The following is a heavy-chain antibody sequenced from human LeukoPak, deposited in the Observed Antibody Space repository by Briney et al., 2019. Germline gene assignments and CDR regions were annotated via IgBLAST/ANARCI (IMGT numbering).Heavy chain of an antibody. Sequence: GGSLRLSCAVSGFTFSSYSMNWVRQAPGKGLEWVSAISGSGGSTYYADSVKGRFTISRDNSKNTLYLQMNSLRTEDTAVYYCARDTSSSWYLWGQGTLVTVSS. CDR3: ARDTSSSWYL. J-gene: IGHJ4*02. V-gene: IGHV3-23*01. D-gene: IGHD6-13*01. CDR1: GFTFSSYS. CDR2: ISGSGGST.